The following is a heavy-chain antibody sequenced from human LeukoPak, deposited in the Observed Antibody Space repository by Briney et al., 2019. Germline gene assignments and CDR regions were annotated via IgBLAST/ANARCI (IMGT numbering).Heavy chain of an antibody. D-gene: IGHD1-1*01. Sequence: SETLSLTCTVSGGSISSYYWSWIRQPPGKGLEWIGYIYYSGSTNYNPSLKSRVTISVDTSKNQFSLKLSSVTAADTAVYYCAREFQGDWNLLIWGQGTLVTVSS. V-gene: IGHV4-59*01. J-gene: IGHJ4*02. CDR3: AREFQGDWNLLI. CDR1: GGSISSYY. CDR2: IYYSGST.